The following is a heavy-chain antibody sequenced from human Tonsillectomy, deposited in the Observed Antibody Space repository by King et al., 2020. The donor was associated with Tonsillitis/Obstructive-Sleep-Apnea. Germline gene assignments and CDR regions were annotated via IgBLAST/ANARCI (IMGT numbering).Heavy chain of an antibody. Sequence: QLQESGPGLVKPSETLSLTCTVSGGSISSSSYYWGWIRQPPGKGLEWIGSIYYSGSTYYNPSLKSRVTISVDTSKNQFSLKLSSVTAADTAVYYCARQQYYYYYMDVWDKGTTVTVSS. CDR3: ARQQYYYYYMDV. J-gene: IGHJ6*03. V-gene: IGHV4-39*01. CDR2: IYYSGST. CDR1: GGSISSSSYY.